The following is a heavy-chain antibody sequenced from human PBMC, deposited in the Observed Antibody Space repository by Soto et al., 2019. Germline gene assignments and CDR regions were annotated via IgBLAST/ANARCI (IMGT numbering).Heavy chain of an antibody. CDR2: IYYSGGT. D-gene: IGHD4-17*01. Sequence: QVQLRESGPGLVKPSQTLSLTCTVSGGSFTSGGYYWSWIRQHPVKGLEWIGYIYYSGGTYYNPSLKSRVTISVDTSKNQFSLNLSSVTAADTAVYYCARATYGDHDVNWFDPWGQGTLVTVSS. CDR3: ARATYGDHDVNWFDP. V-gene: IGHV4-31*03. CDR1: GGSFTSGGYY. J-gene: IGHJ5*02.